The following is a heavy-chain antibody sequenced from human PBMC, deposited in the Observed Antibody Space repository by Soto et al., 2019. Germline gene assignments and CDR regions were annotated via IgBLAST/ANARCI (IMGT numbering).Heavy chain of an antibody. Sequence: EVQLVESGGGLVQPGRSLRLSCAASGFTFDAYAMHWVRQAPGQGLVRVSGISWNSGSIGYADSVKGRFTISRDNAKNSLYVQMNSLSAEYRALYYCANDRWGCMHYGSGRGFDYWGQGTLVTVSS. V-gene: IGHV3-9*01. CDR1: GFTFDAYA. CDR3: ANDRWGCMHYGSGRGFDY. CDR2: ISWNSGSI. D-gene: IGHD3-10*01. J-gene: IGHJ4*02.